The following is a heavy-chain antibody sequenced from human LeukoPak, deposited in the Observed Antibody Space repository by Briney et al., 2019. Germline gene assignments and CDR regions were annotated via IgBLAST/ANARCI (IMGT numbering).Heavy chain of an antibody. CDR1: EFSVGSNY. CDR3: ARVLRRRTGPFLDYFDY. CDR2: INSDGSST. V-gene: IGHV3-74*01. Sequence: GGSLRLSCAASEFSVGSNYMTWVRQAPGKGLEWVSRINSDGSSTNYADSVKGRFTISRDNAKNTLYLQMNSLRAEDTALYYCARVLRRRTGPFLDYFDYWGQGSLVSVSS. D-gene: IGHD2-8*02. J-gene: IGHJ4*02.